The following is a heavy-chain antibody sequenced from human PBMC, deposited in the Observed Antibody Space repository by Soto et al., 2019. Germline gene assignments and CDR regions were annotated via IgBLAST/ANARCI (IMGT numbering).Heavy chain of an antibody. Sequence: QVQLQESSPGLVKPSETLSLSCTVSGASVSSGAYYWSWLRQPPGKGLEWIASIHPSGSTYYNPSFRSRVTISVDTSKSQFSLKVNSVTAADTAVYYCARGPDYSKIGYWGQGALVTVSS. D-gene: IGHD4-4*01. CDR1: GASVSSGAYY. CDR3: ARGPDYSKIGY. CDR2: IHPSGST. J-gene: IGHJ4*02. V-gene: IGHV4-61*08.